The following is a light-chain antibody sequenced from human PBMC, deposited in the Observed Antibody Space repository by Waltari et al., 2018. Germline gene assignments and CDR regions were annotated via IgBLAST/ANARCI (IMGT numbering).Light chain of an antibody. CDR3: AAWDDNLNAVV. J-gene: IGLJ2*01. Sequence: QSVLTQPPSVSEAPRQRVTIACSGSSSNIGNHVVNWYQQVPGEAPKLLIYYDDMLPSGVSDRCSGSRSGTSASLAISGLQSEDEADYYCAAWDDNLNAVVFGGGTKVTVL. CDR2: YDD. V-gene: IGLV1-36*01. CDR1: SSNIGNHV.